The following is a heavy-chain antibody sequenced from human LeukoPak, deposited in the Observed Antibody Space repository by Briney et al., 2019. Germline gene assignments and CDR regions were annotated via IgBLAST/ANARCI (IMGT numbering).Heavy chain of an antibody. V-gene: IGHV3-21*01. CDR1: GFTFSSYS. Sequence: GGSLRLSCAASGFTFSSYSMNWVRQAPGKGLEWASSISSSSSYIYYADSVKGRFTISRDNAKNSLYLQMNSLRAEDTAVYYCARGDYYDSSGYYWSRAFDIWGQGTMVTVSS. CDR2: ISSSSSYI. CDR3: ARGDYYDSSGYYWSRAFDI. J-gene: IGHJ3*02. D-gene: IGHD3-22*01.